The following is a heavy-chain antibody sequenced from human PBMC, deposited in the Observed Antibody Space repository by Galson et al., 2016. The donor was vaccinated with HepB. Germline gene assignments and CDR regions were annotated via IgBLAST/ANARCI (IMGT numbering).Heavy chain of an antibody. CDR3: ARAFYNSGRGDYYALDV. J-gene: IGHJ6*02. V-gene: IGHV3-72*01. CDR1: GFTFSHHY. CDR2: IRNKANGYTT. D-gene: IGHD1-1*01. Sequence: SLRLSCAASGFTFSHHYMDWVRQAPGKGLEWVGRIRNKANGYTTEFAASVKGRFTISRDDLKTSLYLQMNSLKTGDTAVYYCARAFYNSGRGDYYALDVWGQGTTVTVSS.